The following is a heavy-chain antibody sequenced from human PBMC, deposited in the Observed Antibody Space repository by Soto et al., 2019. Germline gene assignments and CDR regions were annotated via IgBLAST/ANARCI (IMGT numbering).Heavy chain of an antibody. J-gene: IGHJ4*02. CDR2: ISAYNGNT. Sequence: ASVKVSCKASGYTFTSYGISWVRQAPGQGLEWMGWISAYNGNTNYAQKLQGRVTMTTDTSTSTAYMELRSLRSDDTAVYYCAFSLCGGDCLDFDYWGQGTLVTVSS. CDR1: GYTFTSYG. D-gene: IGHD2-21*02. CDR3: AFSLCGGDCLDFDY. V-gene: IGHV1-18*01.